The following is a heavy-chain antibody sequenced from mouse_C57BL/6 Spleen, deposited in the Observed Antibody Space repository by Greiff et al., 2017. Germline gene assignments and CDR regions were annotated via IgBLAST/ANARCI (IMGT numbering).Heavy chain of an antibody. Sequence: VQLQQPGAELVRPGSSVKLSCKASGYTFTSYWMHWVKQRPIQGLEWIGNIDPSDSETHYNQKFKDKATLTVDKSSSTAYMQLSSLTSEDSAVYYCARSGAYGPAWFAYWGQGTLVTVSA. CDR2: IDPSDSET. V-gene: IGHV1-52*01. D-gene: IGHD1-1*02. CDR3: ARSGAYGPAWFAY. J-gene: IGHJ3*01. CDR1: GYTFTSYW.